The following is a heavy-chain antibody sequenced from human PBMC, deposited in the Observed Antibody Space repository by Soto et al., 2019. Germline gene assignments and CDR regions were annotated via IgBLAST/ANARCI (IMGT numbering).Heavy chain of an antibody. D-gene: IGHD6-19*01. CDR1: GYTYISYS. CDR2: INVGNGNT. CDR3: AREKWGSGSRWLDP. Sequence: ASVKVSCKASGYTYISYSMHWVRQAPGQRLEWMGWINVGNGNTKYSQNFQGRVTINQDTSASTAYMELSSLTSEDTAVYYCAREKWGSGSRWLDPWGQGTLVTVSS. J-gene: IGHJ5*02. V-gene: IGHV1-3*01.